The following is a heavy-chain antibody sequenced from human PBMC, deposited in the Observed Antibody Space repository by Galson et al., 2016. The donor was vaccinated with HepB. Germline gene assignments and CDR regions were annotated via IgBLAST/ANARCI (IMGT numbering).Heavy chain of an antibody. CDR3: VEFGMVPDAMNFFDP. V-gene: IGHV4-39*01. J-gene: IGHJ5*02. Sequence: SETLSLTCTVSGGSVDSTTYYWGWIRQPPGKGLEWIGSFYYFGTTYYNPSLKSRATIAADTAKTFSLNLTSVTAADTAVYFCVEFGMVPDAMNFFDPWGQGARVTVSP. D-gene: IGHD3-3*01. CDR1: GGSVDSTTYY. CDR2: FYYFGTT.